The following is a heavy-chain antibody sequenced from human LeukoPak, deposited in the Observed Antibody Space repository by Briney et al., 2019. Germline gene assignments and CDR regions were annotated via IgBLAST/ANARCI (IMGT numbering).Heavy chain of an antibody. CDR3: ARGGGPRRRYFDY. CDR2: IYYSGST. J-gene: IGHJ4*02. Sequence: SETLSLTCTVSGGSISSYYWSWIRQPPGKGLEWIGYIYYSGSTNYNPSLKSRVTISVDTSKNQFSLKLSSVTAADTAVYYCARGGGPRRRYFDYWGQGTLVTVSS. V-gene: IGHV4-59*01. CDR1: GGSISSYY.